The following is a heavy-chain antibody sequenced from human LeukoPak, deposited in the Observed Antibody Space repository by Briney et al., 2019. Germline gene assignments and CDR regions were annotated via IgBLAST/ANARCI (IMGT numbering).Heavy chain of an antibody. V-gene: IGHV3-11*01. CDR1: GFTLNNYY. CDR3: ARDGGYGDYPHFDY. Sequence: GSLRLSCAASGFTLNNYYMTWVGEARGKGGEGLSYISSSNITMYYADSVKGRFTISRDNAKKSLYLQMNSLRPDDTAVYYCARDGGYGDYPHFDYWGQGTLVTVSS. J-gene: IGHJ4*01. CDR2: ISSSNITM. D-gene: IGHD4-17*01.